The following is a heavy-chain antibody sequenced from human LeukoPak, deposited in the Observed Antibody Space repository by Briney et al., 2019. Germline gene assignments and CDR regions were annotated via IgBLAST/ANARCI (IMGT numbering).Heavy chain of an antibody. Sequence: GRSQRLSCAASGFTFDNYAMHWVRQAPWKGLEWVSGISWNSGTIGYADSVKGRFTISRDNAKNSLYLQMNSLRAEDTALYYCAKAGYSGNGEKGYFDYWGQGTLVTVSS. CDR1: GFTFDNYA. CDR2: ISWNSGTI. V-gene: IGHV3-9*01. J-gene: IGHJ4*02. D-gene: IGHD5-12*01. CDR3: AKAGYSGNGEKGYFDY.